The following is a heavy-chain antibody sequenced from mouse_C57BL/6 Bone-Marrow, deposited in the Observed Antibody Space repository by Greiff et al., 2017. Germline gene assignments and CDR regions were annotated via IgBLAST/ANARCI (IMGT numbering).Heavy chain of an antibody. Sequence: EVQRVEPGGGLVKPGGSLKLSCAASGFTFSSYGMSWVSQTPEKWLEWVATISAGGSYTYYQENVKGRFTISRDNAKNNLYMTRSHLKSEYTAMYDCARDCVYGSKGYWGQGTTLTVSS. CDR2: ISAGGSYT. CDR3: ARDCVYGSKGY. V-gene: IGHV5-4*01. CDR1: GFTFSSYG. J-gene: IGHJ2*01. D-gene: IGHD1-1*01.